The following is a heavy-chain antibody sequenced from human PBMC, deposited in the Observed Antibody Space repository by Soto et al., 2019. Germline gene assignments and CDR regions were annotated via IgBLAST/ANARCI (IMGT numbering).Heavy chain of an antibody. V-gene: IGHV4-59*01. D-gene: IGHD6-19*01. CDR2: IYYSGST. J-gene: IGHJ4*02. CDR1: GGSISSYY. Sequence: SETLSLTCTVSGGSISSYYWSWIRQPPGKGLEWIGYIYYSGSTNYNPSLKSRVTISVDTSKNQFSLKLSSVTAADTAVYYCARIESRSGWYWGTFDYWGQGTLVTVSS. CDR3: ARIESRSGWYWGTFDY.